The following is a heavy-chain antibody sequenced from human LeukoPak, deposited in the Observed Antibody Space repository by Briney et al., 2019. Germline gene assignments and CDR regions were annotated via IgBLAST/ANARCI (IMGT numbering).Heavy chain of an antibody. V-gene: IGHV3-53*01. J-gene: IGHJ6*04. Sequence: GGFLRLSCAASGFTVSTNYMSWVRQAPGKGLEWVSVIYSGGSTYYADSVKGRFTISRDNSKNTVYLQMNSLRAEDTAVYYCARDHNCGGDCYSGMDVWGKGITVTVSS. CDR1: GFTVSTNY. D-gene: IGHD2-21*01. CDR3: ARDHNCGGDCYSGMDV. CDR2: IYSGGST.